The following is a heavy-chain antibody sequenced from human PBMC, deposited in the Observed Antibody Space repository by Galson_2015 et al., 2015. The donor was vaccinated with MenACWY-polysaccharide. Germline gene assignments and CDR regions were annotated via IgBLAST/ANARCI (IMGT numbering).Heavy chain of an antibody. J-gene: IGHJ3*02. CDR2: IYYSGST. Sequence: SETLSLTCTVSGGSISSYYWSWIRQPPGKGLEWIGYIYYSGSTNYNPSLKSRVTISVDTSKNQFSLKLSSVTAADTAVYYCARTRSVSGGDDAFDIWGQGTMVTVSS. V-gene: IGHV4-59*08. CDR1: GGSISSYY. D-gene: IGHD3-10*01. CDR3: ARTRSVSGGDDAFDI.